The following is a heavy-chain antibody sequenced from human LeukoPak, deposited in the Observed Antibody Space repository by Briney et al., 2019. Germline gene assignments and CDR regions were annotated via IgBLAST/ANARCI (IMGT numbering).Heavy chain of an antibody. CDR3: ARGLPPVMKYYFDY. CDR2: MWYDGSNK. Sequence: PGGSLRLSCAASGFTFNSYGMHWVCQAPGKGLEWVAVMWYDGSNKYYADSVKGRFTISRDDSKNTLYLQMNSLRAEDTAMYYCARGLPPVMKYYFDYWGQGTLVTVSS. CDR1: GFTFNSYG. J-gene: IGHJ4*02. D-gene: IGHD2-21*02. V-gene: IGHV3-33*01.